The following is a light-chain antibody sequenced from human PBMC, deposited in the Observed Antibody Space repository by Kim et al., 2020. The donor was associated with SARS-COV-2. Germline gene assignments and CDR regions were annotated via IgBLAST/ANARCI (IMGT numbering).Light chain of an antibody. V-gene: IGLV1-40*01. J-gene: IGLJ1*01. CDR1: SSNIGAGYD. CDR3: QSYDNSHYV. Sequence: QSVLTQTPAVSGAPGQRVTISCTGSSSNIGAGYDVHWYQQLPGTAPKLLIYGNSNRPSGVPDRFSGSKSGTSASLAITGLQAEDEADYYCQSYDNSHYVFGTGTKVTVL. CDR2: GNS.